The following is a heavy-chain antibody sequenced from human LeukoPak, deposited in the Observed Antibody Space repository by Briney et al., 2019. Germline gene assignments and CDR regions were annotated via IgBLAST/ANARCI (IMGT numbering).Heavy chain of an antibody. D-gene: IGHD6-19*01. Sequence: PGGSLRLSCAASGFTFSSYAMSRVRQAPGKGLEWVSAISGSGGSTYYADSVKGRFTISRDNSKNTLYLQMNSLRAEDTAVYYCAKDGAAVARDVSYNWFDPWGQGTLVTVSS. CDR2: ISGSGGST. J-gene: IGHJ5*02. CDR1: GFTFSSYA. V-gene: IGHV3-23*01. CDR3: AKDGAAVARDVSYNWFDP.